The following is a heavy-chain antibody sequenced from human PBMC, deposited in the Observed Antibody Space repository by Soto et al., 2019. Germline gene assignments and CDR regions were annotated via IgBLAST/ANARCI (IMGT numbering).Heavy chain of an antibody. CDR2: ISAHNGYT. V-gene: IGHV1-18*01. Sequence: QVQLVQSGSEVREPGASVQVSCKTSGYIFTKHGISWVRQAPGQGLEWLGWISAHNGYTNYAENFQGRLTLTTNTSASTAYMELRSLRSDDTAIYYCARVYGYGYGHFDFWGQGTLVTASS. D-gene: IGHD2-2*03. CDR1: GYIFTKHG. J-gene: IGHJ4*02. CDR3: ARVYGYGYGHFDF.